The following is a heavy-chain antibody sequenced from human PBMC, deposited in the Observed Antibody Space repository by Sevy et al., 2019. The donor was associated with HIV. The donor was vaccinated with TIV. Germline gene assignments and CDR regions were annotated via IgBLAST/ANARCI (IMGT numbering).Heavy chain of an antibody. V-gene: IGHV1-18*01. J-gene: IGHJ6*02. CDR3: ARVPAARGGYYYYGMDV. CDR1: GYTFTSYG. CDR2: ISAYNGNT. D-gene: IGHD3-16*01. Sequence: ASVKVSCKASGYTFTSYGISWVRQAPGQGLEWMGWISAYNGNTNYAQKLQGRVTMTTDTSTSTAYMELRSLRSDETAVYYCARVPAARGGYYYYGMDVWGQGTTVTVSS.